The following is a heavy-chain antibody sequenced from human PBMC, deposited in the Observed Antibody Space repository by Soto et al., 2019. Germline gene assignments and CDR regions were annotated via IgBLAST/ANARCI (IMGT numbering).Heavy chain of an antibody. Sequence: QVQLVESGGGVVQPGRSLRLSCATSGFTFSSYGFHWVRQAPGKGLEWVAVIWYDGSKKYYADFVKGRFTISRDYSGNTWYMQMNSLRAEGTAVYYCARDLRSTNYYFDYWGLGTLVIVSS. CDR3: ARDLRSTNYYFDY. V-gene: IGHV3-33*01. D-gene: IGHD1-1*01. CDR2: IWYDGSKK. CDR1: GFTFSSYG. J-gene: IGHJ4*02.